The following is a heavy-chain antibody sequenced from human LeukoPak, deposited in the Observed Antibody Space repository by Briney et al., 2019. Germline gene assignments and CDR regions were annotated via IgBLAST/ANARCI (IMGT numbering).Heavy chain of an antibody. J-gene: IGHJ4*02. CDR1: GFSFSRSW. D-gene: IGHD5-18*01. CDR3: TSDTVDTAVGIDY. CDR2: MNSDGSST. Sequence: GGSLRLSCAGSGFSFSRSWMHWVGQAPGKGLVWVSRMNSDGSSTSYADSVKGRFTISRDNAKNTLYLQMNSLRAEDTAVYYCTSDTVDTAVGIDYWGQGTLVTVSS. V-gene: IGHV3-74*01.